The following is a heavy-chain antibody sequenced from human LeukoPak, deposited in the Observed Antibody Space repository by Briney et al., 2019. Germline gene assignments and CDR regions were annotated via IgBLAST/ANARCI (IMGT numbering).Heavy chain of an antibody. Sequence: ASVKVSCKASGYTFTDYGVTWVRQAPGQGLEWVGWISTYNGHTKYAQNLQGRVTMTRDTSTSTAYMELRSLRYDDTGVYYCARDKGAWFYYYYMDVWGKGTTVTVSS. CDR2: ISTYNGHT. D-gene: IGHD6-19*01. J-gene: IGHJ6*03. CDR1: GYTFTDYG. V-gene: IGHV1-18*01. CDR3: ARDKGAWFYYYYMDV.